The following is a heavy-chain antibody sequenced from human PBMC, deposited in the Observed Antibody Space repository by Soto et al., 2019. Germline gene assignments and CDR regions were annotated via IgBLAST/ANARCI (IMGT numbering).Heavy chain of an antibody. CDR2: MNPNSGNT. CDR3: ARVGELRYKTGWFDP. CDR1: GYTFTSYD. Sequence: ASVKVSCKASGYTFTSYDINWVRQATGQGLEWMGWMNPNSGNTGYAQKFQGRVTMTRNTSISTAYTELSSLRSEDTAVYYCARVGELRYKTGWFDPWGQGTLVTVSS. V-gene: IGHV1-8*01. D-gene: IGHD3-9*01. J-gene: IGHJ5*02.